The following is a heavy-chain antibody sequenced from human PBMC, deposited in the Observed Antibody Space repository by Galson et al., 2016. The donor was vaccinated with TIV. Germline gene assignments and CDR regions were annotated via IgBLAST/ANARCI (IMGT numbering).Heavy chain of an antibody. V-gene: IGHV1-18*01. J-gene: IGHJ6*02. Sequence: SVKVSCKASGYTFSKYGISWVRQAPGQGLEWMGWISAYNGNTNYAQKVQGRVTITVDESTSTAYLELSSLRSVDTAVYYCATGPLSQFVEWKFAYFYGLDVWGQGTTVTVSS. CDR2: ISAYNGNT. D-gene: IGHD3-3*01. CDR1: GYTFSKYG. CDR3: ATGPLSQFVEWKFAYFYGLDV.